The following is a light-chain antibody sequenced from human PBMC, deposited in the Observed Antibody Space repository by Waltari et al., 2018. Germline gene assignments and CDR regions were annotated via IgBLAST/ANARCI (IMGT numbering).Light chain of an antibody. J-gene: IGLJ2*01. V-gene: IGLV2-8*01. CDR1: SSDVGGYQY. Sequence: QSALTQPPSASGSPGQSVSITCPGTSSDVGGYQYVSWYQQHPGKAPKLMIYEVTKRASGVPDCFSASRSGNAASLTVAGLQAEDEAECCGSSYSGSYTLVFGGGTKVSIL. CDR3: SSYSGSYTLV. CDR2: EVT.